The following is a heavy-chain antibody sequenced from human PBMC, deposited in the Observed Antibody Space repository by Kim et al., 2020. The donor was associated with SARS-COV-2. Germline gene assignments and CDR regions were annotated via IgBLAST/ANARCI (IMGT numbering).Heavy chain of an antibody. Sequence: PAPTSRVTLSVAPSKNQFSLKLSSVTAADTAVYYCARRYCSSTSCSSFDYWGQGTLVTVSS. D-gene: IGHD2-2*01. J-gene: IGHJ4*02. CDR3: ARRYCSSTSCSSFDY. V-gene: IGHV4-39*01.